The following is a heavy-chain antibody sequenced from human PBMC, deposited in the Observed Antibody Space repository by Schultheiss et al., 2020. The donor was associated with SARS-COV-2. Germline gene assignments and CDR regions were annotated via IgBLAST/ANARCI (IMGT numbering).Heavy chain of an antibody. Sequence: GGSLRLSCAASGFTFSSYAMHWIRQAPGKGLEWVSSVSGSGGSTYYADSVKGRFTISRDNSKNTLYLQMNSLRAEDTAVYYCASHRSGYSYGPDAFDIWGQGTMVTVSS. V-gene: IGHV3-23*01. CDR1: GFTFSSYA. J-gene: IGHJ3*02. CDR3: ASHRSGYSYGPDAFDI. CDR2: VSGSGGST. D-gene: IGHD5-18*01.